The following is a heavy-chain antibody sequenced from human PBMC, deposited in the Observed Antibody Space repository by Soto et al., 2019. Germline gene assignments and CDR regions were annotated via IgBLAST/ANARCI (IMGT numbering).Heavy chain of an antibody. V-gene: IGHV4-59*08. J-gene: IGHJ3*02. CDR2: IYYSGST. D-gene: IGHD3-16*01. CDR1: GGSISSYY. CDR3: ARRFLGGEGAFDI. Sequence: SETLSLTCTVSGGSISSYYWSWIRQPPGKGLEWIGYIYYSGSTNYNPSLKSRVTISVDTSKNQFSLKLSSVTAADTAVYYCARRFLGGEGAFDIWGQGTMVTVSS.